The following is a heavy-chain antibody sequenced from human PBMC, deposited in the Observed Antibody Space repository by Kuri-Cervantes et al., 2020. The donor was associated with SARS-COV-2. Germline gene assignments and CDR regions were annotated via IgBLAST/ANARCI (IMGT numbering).Heavy chain of an antibody. CDR3: TRDIYYALLGYYYGMDV. CDR1: GFTFSSYA. CDR2: IRSKAYGGTT. J-gene: IGHJ6*02. V-gene: IGHV3-49*04. Sequence: GGSLRLSCAASGFTFSSYARSWVRQAPGKGLEWVGFIRSKAYGGTTEYAASVKGRFTIPRDDSKSIAYLQMNSLKTEDTAVYYCTRDIYYALLGYYYGMDVWGQGTTVTVSS. D-gene: IGHD3-10*01.